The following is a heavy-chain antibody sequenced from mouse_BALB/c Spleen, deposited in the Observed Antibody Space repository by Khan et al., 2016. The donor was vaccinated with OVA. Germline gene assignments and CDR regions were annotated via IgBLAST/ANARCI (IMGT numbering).Heavy chain of an antibody. CDR2: IWNDGST. CDR3: ARQPYYNYKIMCY. J-gene: IGHJ4*01. Sequence: VQLQESGPGLAAPSQSLSITCTLSGFSLTNYGVHWIRQPPGKGLEWLVVIWNDGSTNYNSALKSRLTITKDNSQSQVFLKVSSLQTDDTAIYFCARQPYYNYKIMCYWGQGNSDTDSS. CDR1: GFSLTNYG. D-gene: IGHD2-12*01. V-gene: IGHV2-6-1*01.